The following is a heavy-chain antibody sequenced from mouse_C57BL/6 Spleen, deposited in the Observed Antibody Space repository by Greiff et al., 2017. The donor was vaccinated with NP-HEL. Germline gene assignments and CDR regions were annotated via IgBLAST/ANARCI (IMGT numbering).Heavy chain of an antibody. CDR3: ARDGDYYGSTYFDY. V-gene: IGHV1-42*01. CDR1: GYSFTGYY. D-gene: IGHD1-1*01. Sequence: EVQLQQSGPELVKPGASVKISCKASGYSFTGYYMNWVKQSPEKSLEWIGELNPSTGGTTYNQKFKAKATLTVDKSSSTAYMQLKSLTSEDSAVYYCARDGDYYGSTYFDYWGQGTTLTVSS. CDR2: LNPSTGGT. J-gene: IGHJ2*01.